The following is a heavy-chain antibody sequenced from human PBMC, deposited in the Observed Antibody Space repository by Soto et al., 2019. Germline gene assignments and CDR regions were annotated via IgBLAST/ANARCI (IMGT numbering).Heavy chain of an antibody. CDR2: IYTSGST. CDR3: ARGDSGGVFW. D-gene: IGHD4-17*01. J-gene: IGHJ4*02. CDR1: GASISSYY. Sequence: SETLSLTCTVSGASISSYYWSWIRQPAGKGLKWIGRIYTSGSTNYNPSLKSRVTMSVDTSKNQFSLNLSSVTAADTAVYYCARGDSGGVFWWGQGTLVTVSS. V-gene: IGHV4-4*07.